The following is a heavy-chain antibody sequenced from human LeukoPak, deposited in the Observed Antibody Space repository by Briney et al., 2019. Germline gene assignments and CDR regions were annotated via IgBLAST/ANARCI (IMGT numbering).Heavy chain of an antibody. CDR1: GVTFSDYY. CDR3: ARSILPAANAIDY. V-gene: IGHV3-11*04. CDR2: ISSSGSTI. D-gene: IGHD2-2*01. Sequence: KPGGSLRLSCAASGVTFSDYYMNWIRQAPGKGLEWGSYISSSGSTISYADSVKGRFTVSRDNAKNSLYLQMHRLRAEDTAVYYCARSILPAANAIDYWGQGTLVTVSS. J-gene: IGHJ4*02.